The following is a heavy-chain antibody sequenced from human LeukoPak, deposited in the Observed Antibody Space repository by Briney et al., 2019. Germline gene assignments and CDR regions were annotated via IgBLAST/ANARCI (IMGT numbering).Heavy chain of an antibody. V-gene: IGHV3-23*01. CDR2: ITDNGGTS. CDR1: GFTFSSYG. CDR3: AKLIPYSGWPYDY. Sequence: GGSLRLSCAASGFTFSSYGMSWVRQAPGRGLEWVSTITDNGGTSYYADSVKGQFTISRDSSKNTLYLQMNSVRVEDTALYYCAKLIPYSGWPYDYWGQGTLVTVSS. J-gene: IGHJ4*02. D-gene: IGHD5-12*01.